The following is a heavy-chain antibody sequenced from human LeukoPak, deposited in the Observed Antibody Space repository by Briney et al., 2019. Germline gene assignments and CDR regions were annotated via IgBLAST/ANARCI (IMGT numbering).Heavy chain of an antibody. CDR2: ISGSGGST. CDR1: GFTFSSYA. V-gene: IGHV3-23*01. J-gene: IGHJ4*02. Sequence: PGGSLRLSCAASGFTFSSYAMSWVRQAPGKGLEWVSAISGSGGSTYYADSVKGRFTISRDNSKNTLYLQMNGLRAEDTAVYYCAKQALSDYVWGSYRYFDYWGQGTLVTVSS. CDR3: AKQALSDYVWGSYRYFDY. D-gene: IGHD3-16*02.